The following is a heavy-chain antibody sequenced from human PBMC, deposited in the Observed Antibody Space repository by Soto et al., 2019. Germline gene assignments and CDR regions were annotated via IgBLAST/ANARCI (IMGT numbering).Heavy chain of an antibody. CDR3: AKERGYIVATTDFDY. CDR1: GFTFDDYA. Sequence: ESGGGLVQPGRSLRLSCAASGFTFDDYAMHWVRQAPGKGLEWVSGISWNSGSIGYADSVKGRFTISRDNAKNSLYLQMNSLRAEDTALYYCAKERGYIVATTDFDYWGQGTLVTVSS. V-gene: IGHV3-9*01. CDR2: ISWNSGSI. J-gene: IGHJ4*02. D-gene: IGHD5-12*01.